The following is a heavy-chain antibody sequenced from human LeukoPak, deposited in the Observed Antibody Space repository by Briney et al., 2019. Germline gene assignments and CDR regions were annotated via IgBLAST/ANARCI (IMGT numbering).Heavy chain of an antibody. D-gene: IGHD3-22*01. J-gene: IGHJ4*02. V-gene: IGHV4-34*01. CDR2: INHGGST. CDR3: ARGPPLTYDGSGYYFFDY. Sequence: SETLSLPCAVYGGSFSGYFWTWIRQPPGKGLEWIGEINHGGSTNYNPSLKSRVTISVDTSKNHFSLKLSSLTAADTAVYYCARGPPLTYDGSGYYFFDYWAQGTLVTVSS. CDR1: GGSFSGYF.